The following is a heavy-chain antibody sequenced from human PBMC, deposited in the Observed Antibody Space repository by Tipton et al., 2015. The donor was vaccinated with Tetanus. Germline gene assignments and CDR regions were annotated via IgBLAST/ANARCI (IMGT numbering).Heavy chain of an antibody. CDR2: VYYNGNT. V-gene: IGHV4-59*01. CDR3: AREVPAAGHFGS. J-gene: IGHJ4*02. Sequence: TLSLTCTVSGGSISGSYWNWIRQPPGKGLEWIGYVYYNGNTHYNPALKSRVTISVDTSKNQFSLKLSSVTAAAAAIYYCAREVPAAGHFGSWGQGTLVTVSS. D-gene: IGHD2-2*01. CDR1: GGSISGSY.